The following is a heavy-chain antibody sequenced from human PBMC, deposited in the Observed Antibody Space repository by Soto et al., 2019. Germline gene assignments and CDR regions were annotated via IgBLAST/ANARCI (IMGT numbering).Heavy chain of an antibody. D-gene: IGHD6-13*01. CDR1: GFTFISYA. CDR3: ARDAAGIAAAGPIDY. Sequence: GGSLILSCAASGFTFISYAMHWVRQAPGKGLEWVAVISYDGSNKYYADSVKGRFTISRDNSKNTLYLQMNSLRAEDTAVYYCARDAAGIAAAGPIDYWGQGTLVTVSS. V-gene: IGHV3-30-3*01. J-gene: IGHJ4*02. CDR2: ISYDGSNK.